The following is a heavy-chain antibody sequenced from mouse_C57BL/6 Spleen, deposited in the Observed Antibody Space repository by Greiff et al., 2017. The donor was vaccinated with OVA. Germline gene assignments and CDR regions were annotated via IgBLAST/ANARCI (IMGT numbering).Heavy chain of an antibody. CDR2: ISSGSSTI. D-gene: IGHD2-3*01. J-gene: IGHJ4*01. CDR1: GFTFSDYG. CDR3: ARRDGYYVDAMDY. Sequence: EVNVVESGGGLVKPGGSLKLSCAASGFTFSDYGMHWVRQAPEKGLEWVAYISSGSSTIYYADTVKGRFTISRDNAKNTLFLQMTSLRSEDTAMYYCARRDGYYVDAMDYWGQGTSVTVSS. V-gene: IGHV5-17*01.